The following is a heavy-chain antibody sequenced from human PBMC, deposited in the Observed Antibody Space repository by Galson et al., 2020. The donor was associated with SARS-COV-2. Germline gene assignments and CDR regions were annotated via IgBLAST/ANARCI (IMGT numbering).Heavy chain of an antibody. J-gene: IGHJ6*03. CDR3: ARSDGITIFGVVIMYTDYYYMDV. CDR1: SYTFTSYV. CDR2: IIAYNCNT. D-gene: IGHD3-3*01. Sequence: ASVKVSCKASSYTFTSYVISWVRQAPGQGLEWMGWIIAYNCNTNYAQKLQGRVTMTTYTSTSTAYMELRSLRSDDTAVYYCARSDGITIFGVVIMYTDYYYMDVWGKGTTVTVSS. V-gene: IGHV1-18*01.